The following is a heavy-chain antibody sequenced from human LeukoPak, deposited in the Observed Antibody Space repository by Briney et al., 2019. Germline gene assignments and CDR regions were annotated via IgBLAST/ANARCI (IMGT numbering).Heavy chain of an antibody. CDR2: ISSSSSYI. CDR3: ARDGGSSWYFDY. Sequence: GGSLRLSCAASGSTFSSYSMNWVRQAPGKGLEWVSSISSSSSYIYYADSVKGRFTISRDNAKNSLYLQMNSLRAEDTAVYYCARDGGSSWYFDYWGQGTLATVSS. V-gene: IGHV3-21*01. D-gene: IGHD6-13*01. J-gene: IGHJ4*02. CDR1: GSTFSSYS.